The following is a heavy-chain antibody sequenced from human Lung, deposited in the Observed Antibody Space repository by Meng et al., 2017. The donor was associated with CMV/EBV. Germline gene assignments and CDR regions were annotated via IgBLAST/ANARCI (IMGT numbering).Heavy chain of an antibody. V-gene: IGHV3-30*02. J-gene: IGHJ4*02. D-gene: IGHD3-10*01. CDR2: IRYDGSNK. CDR1: GFTFSSYG. CDR3: AKDSSHGSGTIY. Sequence: GGSLRLXXAASGFTFSSYGMHWVRQAPGKGLEWVAFIRYDGSNKYYADSVKGRFTISRDNSKNTLYLQMNSLRAEDTAVYYCAKDSSHGSGTIYWGQGTLVXVSS.